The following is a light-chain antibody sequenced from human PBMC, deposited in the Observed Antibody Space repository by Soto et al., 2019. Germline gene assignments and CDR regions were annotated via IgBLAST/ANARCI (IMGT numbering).Light chain of an antibody. J-gene: IGKJ5*01. V-gene: IGKV3-15*01. CDR1: QSVSDN. CDR3: QQYNSWPIT. Sequence: EVLMTQSPDTLYESPGERVTLCCRASQSVSDNLAWYQQKPGQGPRLLVYRPSTRTLGIPARFSGSESGTEFTLTISSLQSEDFAVYYCQQYNSWPITFGQGTRLEIK. CDR2: RPS.